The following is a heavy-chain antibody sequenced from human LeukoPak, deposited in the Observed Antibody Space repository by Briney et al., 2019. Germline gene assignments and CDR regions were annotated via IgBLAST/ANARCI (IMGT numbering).Heavy chain of an antibody. D-gene: IGHD6-13*01. J-gene: IGHJ4*02. CDR3: ARGLIAAAGYFDY. V-gene: IGHV3-21*01. CDR2: ISSSSSYI. Sequence: GGSLRLSCAASGFTFSSYSMNWVRQAPGKGLEWVSSISSSSSYIYYADSVKGRFTISRDSAKNTLYLQMNSLRAEDTAVYYCARGLIAAAGYFDYWGQGTLVTVSS. CDR1: GFTFSSYS.